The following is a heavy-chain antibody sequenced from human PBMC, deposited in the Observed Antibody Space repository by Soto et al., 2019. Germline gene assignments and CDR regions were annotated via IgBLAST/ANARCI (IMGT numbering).Heavy chain of an antibody. D-gene: IGHD3-3*01. CDR1: GGSISSSSYY. CDR3: ATITIFGVVPNYFVY. Sequence: SETLSLTCAVSGGSISSSSYYWGWIRQPPGKGLEWIGSFYYSESTYYNPSLKSRVTISVDTSKNQFSLKLSSVTAADTAVYYCATITIFGVVPNYFVYWGQGTLVTVSS. J-gene: IGHJ4*02. V-gene: IGHV4-39*01. CDR2: FYYSEST.